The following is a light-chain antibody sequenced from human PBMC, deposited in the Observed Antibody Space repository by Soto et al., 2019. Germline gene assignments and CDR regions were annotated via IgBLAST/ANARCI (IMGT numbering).Light chain of an antibody. J-gene: IGKJ1*01. CDR3: QQLNTYPQT. V-gene: IGKV1-9*01. Sequence: DLQLTQSPSFLSASVGDRVTITCRASQVIGSNLAWYQQKPGKAPNVLIYAASTLQSGVPSRFSGSGSGTEFTLTISSLQPEDFATYYCQQLNTYPQTFGQGTKVEIK. CDR2: AAS. CDR1: QVIGSN.